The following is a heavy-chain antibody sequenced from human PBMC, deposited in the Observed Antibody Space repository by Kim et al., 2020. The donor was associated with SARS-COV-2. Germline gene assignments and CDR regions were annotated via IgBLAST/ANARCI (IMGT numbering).Heavy chain of an antibody. CDR2: INPSGGST. Sequence: ASVKVSCKASGYTFTSYYMHWVRQAPGQGLEWMGIINPSGGSTSYAQKFQGRVTMTRDTSTSTVYMELSSLRSEDTAVYYCARGYCSSTCAVRSDPNFDYWGQGTLVTVSS. J-gene: IGHJ4*02. CDR1: GYTFTSYY. D-gene: IGHD2-2*01. CDR3: ARGYCSSTCAVRSDPNFDY. V-gene: IGHV1-46*01.